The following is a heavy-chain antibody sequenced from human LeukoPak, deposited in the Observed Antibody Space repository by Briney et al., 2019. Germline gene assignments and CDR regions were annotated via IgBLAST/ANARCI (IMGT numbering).Heavy chain of an antibody. D-gene: IGHD5-12*01. CDR3: ARDGGATGFDY. V-gene: IGHV4-59*01. J-gene: IGHJ4*02. CDR1: GGSISSYY. Sequence: SETLSLTCTVSGGSISSYYWSWIRQPPGKGLEWIGYISHSGSTKYNPSLKSRVTISIDTSKNQFSLKVRSVTAADTAVYYCARDGGATGFDYWGQGTLVTVSS. CDR2: ISHSGST.